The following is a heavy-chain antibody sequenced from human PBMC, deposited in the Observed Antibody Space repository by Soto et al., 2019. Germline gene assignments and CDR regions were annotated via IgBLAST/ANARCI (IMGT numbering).Heavy chain of an antibody. CDR2: IIPIFGTA. CDR3: ARAAREVYYDYVCCMDV. CDR1: GGTFSSYA. D-gene: IGHD3-16*01. Sequence: SVKVSCKASGGTFSSYAISWVRQAPGQGLEWMGGIIPIFGTANYAQKFQGRVTITADESTSTAYMELSSLRSEDTAVYYCARAAREVYYDYVCCMDVWGQGTTVTVSS. J-gene: IGHJ6*02. V-gene: IGHV1-69*13.